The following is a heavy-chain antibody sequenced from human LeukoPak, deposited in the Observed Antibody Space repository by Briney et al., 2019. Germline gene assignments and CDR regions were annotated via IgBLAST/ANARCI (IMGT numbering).Heavy chain of an antibody. J-gene: IGHJ4*02. CDR2: INPSSGGT. D-gene: IGHD5-24*01. Sequence: ASVKVSCQASGYTFTSQYMHWLRQAPGQGLEWMGVINPSSGGTNFAPKFQGRLTVTRDTSTSTVYMELSSLRSEDTAVYYCARDRSVEMATVSDYWGQGTLVTVSS. V-gene: IGHV1-46*01. CDR3: ARDRSVEMATVSDY. CDR1: GYTFTSQY.